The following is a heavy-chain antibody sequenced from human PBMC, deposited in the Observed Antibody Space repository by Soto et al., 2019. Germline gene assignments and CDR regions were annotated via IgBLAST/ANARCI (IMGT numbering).Heavy chain of an antibody. V-gene: IGHV1-18*01. CDR3: ARLTYYHDSNGYYFGY. CDR1: GYTFTSYK. J-gene: IGHJ4*02. D-gene: IGHD3-22*01. CDR2: ISAYNGNT. Sequence: ASVKVSCKASGYTFTSYKISWVRQAPGQGLEWMGWISAYNGNTNYAQKLQGRVTMTTDTSTSTAYMELRSLRSDDTAVYYCARLTYYHDSNGYYFGYWGQGTLVTVSS.